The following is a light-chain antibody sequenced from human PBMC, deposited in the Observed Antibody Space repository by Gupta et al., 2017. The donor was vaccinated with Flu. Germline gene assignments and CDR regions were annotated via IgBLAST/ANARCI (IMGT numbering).Light chain of an antibody. V-gene: IGKV1-9*01. J-gene: IGKJ2*01. Sequence: LQLTQSPSFLSASVGDGVSITCRASQAINNYLAWYQHKPGEAPRLLIYVASILQSGVPLRFSGSGSGTEFTLTISSLQPEDFATYYCQQVDRYPHTFGQGTKLEIK. CDR2: VAS. CDR3: QQVDRYPHT. CDR1: QAINNY.